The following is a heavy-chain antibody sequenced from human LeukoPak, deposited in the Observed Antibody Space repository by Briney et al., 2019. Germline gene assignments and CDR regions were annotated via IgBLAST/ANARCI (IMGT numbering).Heavy chain of an antibody. J-gene: IGHJ6*02. V-gene: IGHV1-8*01. CDR1: GYTFTSYD. Sequence: EASVKVSCKASGYTFTSYDINWVRQATGQGLEWVGWMNPNSGNTGYAQKFQGRVTMTRNTSISTAYMELSSLRSEDTAVYYCARNHGPVVATTYYYYYYGMDVWGQGTTVTVSS. CDR3: ARNHGPVVATTYYYYYYGMDV. D-gene: IGHD5-12*01. CDR2: MNPNSGNT.